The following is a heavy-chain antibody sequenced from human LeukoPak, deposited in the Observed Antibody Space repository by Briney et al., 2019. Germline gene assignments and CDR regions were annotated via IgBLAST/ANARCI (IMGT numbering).Heavy chain of an antibody. D-gene: IGHD1-26*01. J-gene: IGHJ4*02. V-gene: IGHV3-48*02. Sequence: GGSLRLSCAASGFTFSTYNMNWIRQAPGKGLEWVSFISSGSRIIYYADSVKGRFTVSRDNAKNSLYLQMNSLRDEDTAVYYCARNPAGIGDYWGQGTLVTVSS. CDR1: GFTFSTYN. CDR2: ISSGSRII. CDR3: ARNPAGIGDY.